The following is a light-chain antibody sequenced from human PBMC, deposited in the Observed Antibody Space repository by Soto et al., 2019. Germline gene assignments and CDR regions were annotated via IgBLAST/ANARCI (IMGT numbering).Light chain of an antibody. Sequence: EIVLTQSPATLSSFPCDRVTLSCRASQAVNTRLAWYQHKPGQAPRLLIYLTSNRAAGIPARFSGSGSGTDFTLTISDVEPEDFAVYYCHQRQSWPRKFGQGTKVDIK. V-gene: IGKV3-11*01. CDR1: QAVNTR. CDR2: LTS. CDR3: HQRQSWPRK. J-gene: IGKJ1*01.